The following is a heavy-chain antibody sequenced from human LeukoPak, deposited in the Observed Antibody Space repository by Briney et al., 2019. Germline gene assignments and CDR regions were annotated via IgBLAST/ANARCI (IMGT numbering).Heavy chain of an antibody. CDR2: IYYSGST. Sequence: SETLSLTCTVSGGSISSSSYYWGWIRQPPGKGLEWIGSIYYSGSTYYNPSLKSRVTISVDTSKNQFSLKLSSVTAADTAVYYCARDTHGYSYGLFDYWGQGTLVTVSS. CDR3: ARDTHGYSYGLFDY. CDR1: GGSISSSSYY. D-gene: IGHD5-18*01. V-gene: IGHV4-39*07. J-gene: IGHJ4*02.